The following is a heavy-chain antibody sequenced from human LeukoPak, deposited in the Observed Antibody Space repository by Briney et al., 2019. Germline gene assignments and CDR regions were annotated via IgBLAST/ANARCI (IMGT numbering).Heavy chain of an antibody. D-gene: IGHD5-24*01. CDR3: ARRMATVTDAFDI. CDR2: VFHSGTT. V-gene: IGHV4-59*08. CDR1: GDSLTSHF. Sequence: SETLSLTCNVTGDSLTSHFWSWIRQTPGKGLEWIGYVFHSGTTNYSPSLKSRVTISLDTSKKQFYLRLASVTAADTAVYYCARRMATVTDAFDIWGRGTMVSVSS. J-gene: IGHJ3*02.